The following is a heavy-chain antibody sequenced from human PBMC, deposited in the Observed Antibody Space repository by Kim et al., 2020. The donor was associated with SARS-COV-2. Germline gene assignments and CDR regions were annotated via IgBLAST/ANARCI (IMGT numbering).Heavy chain of an antibody. D-gene: IGHD6-13*01. V-gene: IGHV3-30*07. J-gene: IGHJ6*02. CDR3: ARSLNKYSSSWYGSYGMDV. Sequence: GRFTISRDNSKNTLYLQRNSLRAEDTAVYYCARSLNKYSSSWYGSYGMDVWGQGTTVTVSS.